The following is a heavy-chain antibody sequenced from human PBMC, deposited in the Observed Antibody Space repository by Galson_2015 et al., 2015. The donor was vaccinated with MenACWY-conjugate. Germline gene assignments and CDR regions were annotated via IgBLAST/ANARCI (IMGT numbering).Heavy chain of an antibody. V-gene: IGHV1-3*01. CDR1: GGTFSSYA. Sequence: QSGAEVKKPGASVKVSCKASGGTFSSYAISWVRQAPGQGLEWMGWINAGNGNTKYSQKFQGRVTITRDTSAGTAYMELSSLRSEDTAVYYCARAALWFGELLDDHWGQGTLVTVSS. D-gene: IGHD3-10*01. CDR2: INAGNGNT. CDR3: ARAALWFGELLDDH. J-gene: IGHJ4*02.